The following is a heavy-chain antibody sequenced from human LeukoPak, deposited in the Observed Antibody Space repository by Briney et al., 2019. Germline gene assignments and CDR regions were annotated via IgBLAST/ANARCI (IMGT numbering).Heavy chain of an antibody. CDR2: IDSDGSAT. CDR1: GFTFSSYA. CDR3: ARASLVGATCFDS. J-gene: IGHJ4*02. D-gene: IGHD1-26*01. V-gene: IGHV3-74*01. Sequence: PGGSLRLSCAASGFTFSSYAMNWVRQAPGKGLVWVSRIDSDGSATKYADSVKGRFSISRDNANNRLYLQMNSLRVEDTAVYYCARASLVGATCFDSWGQGAPVIVSS.